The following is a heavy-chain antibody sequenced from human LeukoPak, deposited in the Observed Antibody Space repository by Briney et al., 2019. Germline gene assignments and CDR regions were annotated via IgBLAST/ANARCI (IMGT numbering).Heavy chain of an antibody. V-gene: IGHV3-9*01. J-gene: IGHJ3*02. CDR1: GFTFDDYA. Sequence: PGGSLRLSCAASGFTFDDYAMHWVRQAPGKGLKWVSGISWNSGSIGYADSVKGRFTISRDNAKNSLYLQMNSLRAEDTALYYCAKVPYSSGWYLAFDIWGQGTMVTVSS. CDR3: AKVPYSSGWYLAFDI. CDR2: ISWNSGSI. D-gene: IGHD6-19*01.